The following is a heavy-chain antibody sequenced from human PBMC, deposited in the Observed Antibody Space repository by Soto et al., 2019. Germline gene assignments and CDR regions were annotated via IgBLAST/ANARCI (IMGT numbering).Heavy chain of an antibody. V-gene: IGHV4-34*01. J-gene: IGHJ6*02. CDR1: GGSFSGYY. CDR2: INHSGST. Sequence: SETLSLTCAVYGGSFSGYYWSWIRQPPGKGLEWMGEINHSGSTNYNPSLKSRVTISVGTSKNQFSLKLSSLTAADTAVYYCAIGALFGVGHVRGYYYYCMDVGGQGTTVNVSS. D-gene: IGHD3-3*01. CDR3: AIGALFGVGHVRGYYYYCMDV.